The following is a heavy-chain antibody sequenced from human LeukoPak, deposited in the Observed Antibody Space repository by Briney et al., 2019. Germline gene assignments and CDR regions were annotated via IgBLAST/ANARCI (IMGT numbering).Heavy chain of an antibody. CDR2: ISYDGSNK. D-gene: IGHD5-18*01. Sequence: GGSLRLSCAASGFTFSSYAMHWVRQAPGKGLEWVVVISYDGSNKYYADSVKGRFTISRDNSKNTLYLQMNSLRAEDTAVYYCARDRVDTAMVTWSGYFDYWGQGTLVTVSS. CDR1: GFTFSSYA. V-gene: IGHV3-30-3*01. CDR3: ARDRVDTAMVTWSGYFDY. J-gene: IGHJ4*02.